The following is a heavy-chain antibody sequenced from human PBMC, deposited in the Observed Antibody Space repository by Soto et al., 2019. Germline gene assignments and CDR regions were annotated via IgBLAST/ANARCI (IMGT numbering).Heavy chain of an antibody. Sequence: EVQLLESGGGLVQPGGSLRLSCAASGFTFSSYAMSWVRQSPGKGLEWVSAISGSGGSTYYADSVKGRFTISRDNSKNTLYLQMKSLRAEDTAVYYCAKHDYDDYFAWYFDLWGRGTLVTVSS. CDR2: ISGSGGST. CDR3: AKHDYDDYFAWYFDL. CDR1: GFTFSSYA. J-gene: IGHJ2*01. V-gene: IGHV3-23*01. D-gene: IGHD4-17*01.